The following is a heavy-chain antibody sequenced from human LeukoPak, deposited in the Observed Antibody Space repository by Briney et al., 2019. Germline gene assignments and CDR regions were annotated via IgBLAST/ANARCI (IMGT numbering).Heavy chain of an antibody. V-gene: IGHV3-23*01. Sequence: PGGSLRLSCAASGFTFSSYGMSWVRQAPGKGLEWVSTISGSGATTYYADSVNGRFTISRDNSKNTLYLQMNSLRAEDAAVYFCAKAPVTSCRGAYCYPFDSWGQGTLVTVSS. CDR3: AKAPVTSCRGAYCYPFDS. D-gene: IGHD2-21*01. CDR1: GFTFSSYG. CDR2: ISGSGATT. J-gene: IGHJ4*02.